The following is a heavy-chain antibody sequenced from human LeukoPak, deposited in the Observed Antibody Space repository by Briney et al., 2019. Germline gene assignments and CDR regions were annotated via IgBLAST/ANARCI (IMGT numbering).Heavy chain of an antibody. J-gene: IGHJ4*02. Sequence: PSETLSLTCAVYCGSFYGYYCCWSRQPAGKWLEWVGEINHGGSKNYHPSFKGRVTISVDTSKNQFCQKLSSDPAVNAAVYYCARGPAGGVVPAAIDYWGQGTLVTVSS. D-gene: IGHD2-2*01. CDR1: CGSFYGYY. CDR3: ARGPAGGVVPAAIDY. V-gene: IGHV4-34*01. CDR2: INHGGSK.